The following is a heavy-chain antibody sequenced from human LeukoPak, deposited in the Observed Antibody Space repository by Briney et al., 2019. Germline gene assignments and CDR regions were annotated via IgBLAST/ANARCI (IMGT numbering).Heavy chain of an antibody. CDR2: IIPIFGTA. J-gene: IGHJ6*02. D-gene: IGHD3-10*01. CDR1: GGTFSSYA. Sequence: SVKVSCKASGGTFSSYAISWVRQAPGQGLEWMGGIIPIFGTANYAQKFQGRVTITADESTSTAYMELSSLRSEDTAVYYCARDGRVPYYYYGMDVWGQGTTVTVSS. V-gene: IGHV1-69*13. CDR3: ARDGRVPYYYYGMDV.